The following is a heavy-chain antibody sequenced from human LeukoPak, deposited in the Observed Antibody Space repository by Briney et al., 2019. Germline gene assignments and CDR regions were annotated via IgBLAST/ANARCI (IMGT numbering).Heavy chain of an antibody. J-gene: IGHJ3*02. CDR1: GGSFSGYY. CDR2: INHSGST. D-gene: IGHD2-15*01. Sequence: PSETLSLTCAVYGGSFSGYYWSWIRQPPGKGLEWIGEINHSGSTNYNPSLKSRVTISVDTSKNQFSLKLSSVTAADTAVYYCATTGVGCSGGSCADAFDIWGQGTMVTVSS. V-gene: IGHV4-34*01. CDR3: ATTGVGCSGGSCADAFDI.